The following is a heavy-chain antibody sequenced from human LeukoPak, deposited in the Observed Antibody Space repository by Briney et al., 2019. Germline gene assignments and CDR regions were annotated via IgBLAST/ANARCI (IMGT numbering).Heavy chain of an antibody. Sequence: PGGSLRLSCAASGFTFSSYWMNWVRQAPGKGLEWVANIKQDGSEKYYVDSVKGRFTISRDNAKNSLYLQMNSLRAEDTAVYYCARARRYYDILTGYYTDSFDYWGQGTLVTVSS. CDR2: IKQDGSEK. V-gene: IGHV3-7*01. J-gene: IGHJ4*02. D-gene: IGHD3-9*01. CDR3: ARARRYYDILTGYYTDSFDY. CDR1: GFTFSSYW.